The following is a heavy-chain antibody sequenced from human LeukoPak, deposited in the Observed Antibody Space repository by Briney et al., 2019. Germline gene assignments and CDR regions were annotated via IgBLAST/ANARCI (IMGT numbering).Heavy chain of an antibody. CDR3: ARVWGSIDY. CDR2: MNPKSGNT. V-gene: IGHV1-8*01. Sequence: ASVKVSCKASGYTFTSYDINWVRQATGQGLEWMGWMNPKSGNTGSAQRFQGRVTLTRDTSISTAYMELSSLRSEDTAVYYCARVWGSIDYWGQGTLVTVSS. D-gene: IGHD7-27*01. CDR1: GYTFTSYD. J-gene: IGHJ4*02.